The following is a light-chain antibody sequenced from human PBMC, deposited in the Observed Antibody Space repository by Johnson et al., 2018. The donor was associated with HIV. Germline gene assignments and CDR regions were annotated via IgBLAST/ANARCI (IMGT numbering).Light chain of an antibody. V-gene: IGLV1-51*01. CDR1: SSNIGNNY. Sequence: QSVLTQPPSVSAAPGQKVTISCSGSSSNIGNNYVSWYQQVPGAAPKLLIYEINKRPSGIPDRFSGSKSGTSATLGITGLQTGDEADYYCGTWDSSLSAYVFGTGTKVTVL. J-gene: IGLJ1*01. CDR3: GTWDSSLSAYV. CDR2: EIN.